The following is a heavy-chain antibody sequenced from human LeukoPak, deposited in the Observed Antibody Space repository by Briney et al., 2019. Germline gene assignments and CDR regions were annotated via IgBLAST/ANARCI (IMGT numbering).Heavy chain of an antibody. CDR1: GFTFSSYG. CDR2: ISYDGSNK. V-gene: IGHV3-30*18. J-gene: IGHJ6*02. Sequence: PGGSLRLSCAASGFTFSSYGMHWVRQAPGKGLEWVAVISYDGSNKYYADSVKGRFTISRDNSKNTLYLQMNSLRAEDTAVYYCAKDSKRYGMDVWGQGTTVTVSS. CDR3: AKDSKRYGMDV.